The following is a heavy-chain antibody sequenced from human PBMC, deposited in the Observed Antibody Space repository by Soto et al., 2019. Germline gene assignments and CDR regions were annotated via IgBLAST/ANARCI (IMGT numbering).Heavy chain of an antibody. V-gene: IGHV5-10-1*01. CDR3: ARQIYDSDTGTSFKYYFDS. CDR2: IDPSDSQT. D-gene: IGHD3-22*01. Sequence: GESLKISCKGSGYSFAGYWITWVRQKPGKGLEWMGRIDPSDSQTYYSPSFRGHVTISVTKSITTVFLQWSSLRASDTAMYYCARQIYDSDTGTSFKYYFDSWGQGTAVTVSS. J-gene: IGHJ4*02. CDR1: GYSFAGYW.